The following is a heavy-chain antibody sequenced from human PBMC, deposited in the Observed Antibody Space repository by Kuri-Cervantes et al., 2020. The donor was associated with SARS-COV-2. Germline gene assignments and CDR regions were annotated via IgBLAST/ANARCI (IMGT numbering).Heavy chain of an antibody. V-gene: IGHV4-59*12. D-gene: IGHD2-15*01. J-gene: IGHJ4*02. CDR2: IYYSGST. Sequence: SETLSLTCTVSGGSISSYYWSWIRQPPGKGLEWIGYIYYSGSTNYNPSLKSRVTISVDTSKNQFSLKLSSVTAADTAVYYCARKYCSGSSCYFPRGYYFDYWGRGTLVTVSS. CDR3: ARKYCSGSSCYFPRGYYFDY. CDR1: GGSISSYY.